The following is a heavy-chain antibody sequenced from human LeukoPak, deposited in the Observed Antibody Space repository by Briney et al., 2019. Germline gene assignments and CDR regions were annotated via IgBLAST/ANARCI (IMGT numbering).Heavy chain of an antibody. Sequence: GGSLRLSCAASGFTFSSYEMNWVRQAPGKGLEWISYISASGTITHYADSVEGRFTISRDNAKNSLYLQMNSLRAEDTAVYYCARGGQKDYWGQGTLVTVSS. CDR1: GFTFSSYE. J-gene: IGHJ4*02. V-gene: IGHV3-48*03. CDR3: ARGGQKDY. CDR2: ISASGTIT.